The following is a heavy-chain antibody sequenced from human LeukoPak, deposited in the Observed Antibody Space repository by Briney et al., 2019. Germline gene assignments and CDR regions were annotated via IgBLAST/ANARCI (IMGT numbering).Heavy chain of an antibody. CDR3: ARVRMPMYYFDY. D-gene: IGHD2-2*01. Sequence: TSETLSLTCAVSGGSISSGGYSWSWIRQPPGQGLEWIGYIYHSGSTYYNPSLKSRVTISVDGSKNQFSLKLSSVTAADTAVYYCARVRMPMYYFDYWGQGTLVTVSS. J-gene: IGHJ4*02. V-gene: IGHV4-30-2*01. CDR1: GGSISSGGYS. CDR2: IYHSGST.